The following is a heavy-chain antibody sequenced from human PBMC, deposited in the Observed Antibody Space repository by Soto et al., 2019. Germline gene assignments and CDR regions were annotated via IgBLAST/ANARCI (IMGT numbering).Heavy chain of an antibody. D-gene: IGHD7-27*01. Sequence: EVQLEESGGGLVQPGGSLRLSCAASGLTVSDNSIRWVRHAPGKGLEWVSVIYRGGDTYYADSVKGRLTISRYKSKNTVYLQMNSLSDDETAVYYGASCHWDGPNDYWGQGTLVTVSS. CDR3: ASCHWDGPNDY. V-gene: IGHV3-66*01. J-gene: IGHJ4*02. CDR2: IYRGGDT. CDR1: GLTVSDNS.